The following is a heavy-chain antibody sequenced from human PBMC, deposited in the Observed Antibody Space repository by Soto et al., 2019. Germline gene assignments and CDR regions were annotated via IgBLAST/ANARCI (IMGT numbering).Heavy chain of an antibody. CDR1: GFTFSSYS. CDR3: ARDLARGH. D-gene: IGHD3-16*01. CDR2: ITSRSSSI. Sequence: PWGSLRLSCAASGFTFSSYSMNWFRQAPGKGLEWVSYITSRSSSIYYADSVKGRFTISRDNAKNSLYMQMNSLRDEDTAVYYCARDLARGHWGQGTLVTVSS. V-gene: IGHV3-48*02. J-gene: IGHJ4*02.